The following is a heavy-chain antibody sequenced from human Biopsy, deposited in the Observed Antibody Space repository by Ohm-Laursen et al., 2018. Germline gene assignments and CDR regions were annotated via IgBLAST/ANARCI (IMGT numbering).Heavy chain of an antibody. Sequence: SQTLSLTCTVSGGSISDDYWNWIRQPPGKGLQVIGYISSGGRAKYNPSLKSRLTISLDTPKNQLSLRLSSVTAADSAIYYCARERQFRFLEGAFDYWGQGTLVTVSS. CDR3: ARERQFRFLEGAFDY. CDR1: GGSISDDY. J-gene: IGHJ4*02. CDR2: ISSGGRA. D-gene: IGHD3-3*01. V-gene: IGHV4-59*01.